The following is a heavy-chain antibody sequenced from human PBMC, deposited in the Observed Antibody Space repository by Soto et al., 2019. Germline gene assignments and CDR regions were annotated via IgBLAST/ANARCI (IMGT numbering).Heavy chain of an antibody. CDR1: GYTFCSYG. CDR2: ISPYNDDT. J-gene: IGHJ6*02. V-gene: IGHV1-18*01. CDR3: ARGGYYDSSGSRDYHYYGMNV. D-gene: IGHD3-22*01. Sequence: GASVKVSCKASGYTFCSYGISWVRQAPGQGLEWLGWISPYNDDTKYAQKVQGRVFMTTDTSSKTAYLDLRSLRSDDTAVYYCARGGYYDSSGSRDYHYYGMNVWGQGTTVTVSS.